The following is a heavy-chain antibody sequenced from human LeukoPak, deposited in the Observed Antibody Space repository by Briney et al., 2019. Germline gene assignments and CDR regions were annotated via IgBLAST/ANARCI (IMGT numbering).Heavy chain of an antibody. V-gene: IGHV3-23*01. J-gene: IGHJ5*02. CDR1: GFTFSSYA. D-gene: IGHD6-13*01. CDR3: AQGGIAAAGTFRFDP. Sequence: EGSLRLSCAASGFTFSSYAMSWVRQAPGKGLEWVSAISGSGGSTYYADSVKGRFTISRDNSKNTLYLQMNSLRAEDTAVYYCAQGGIAAAGTFRFDPWDQGTLVTVSS. CDR2: ISGSGGST.